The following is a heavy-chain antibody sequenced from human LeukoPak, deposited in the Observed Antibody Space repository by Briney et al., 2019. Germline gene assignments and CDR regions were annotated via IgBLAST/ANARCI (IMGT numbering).Heavy chain of an antibody. CDR2: ISAYNGNT. J-gene: IGHJ4*02. D-gene: IGHD3-22*01. Sequence: ASVKVSCKASGYTFTSYGISWVRQAPGQGLEWMGWISAYNGNTNYAQKFQGRVTMTRDTSISTAYMELSRLRSDDTAVYYCASSDAPHYYDSSGYSRLPIYWGQGTLVTVSS. CDR1: GYTFTSYG. V-gene: IGHV1-18*01. CDR3: ASSDAPHYYDSSGYSRLPIY.